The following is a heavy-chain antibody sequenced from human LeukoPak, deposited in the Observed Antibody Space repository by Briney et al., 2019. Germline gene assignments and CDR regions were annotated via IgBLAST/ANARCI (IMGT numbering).Heavy chain of an antibody. CDR2: IYNAGST. V-gene: IGHV3-53*01. D-gene: IGHD1-1*01. J-gene: IGHJ6*02. CDR3: TNSEATYYYAMDV. Sequence: PGGSLRLSCTASEFTVTTNYMSWVRQAPGKGLEWVSVIYNAGSTYYADSVKGRFTISRDNSKNTLYLQMNSLRAEDTAVYYCTNSEATYYYAMDVWGQGTTVTVSS. CDR1: EFTVTTNY.